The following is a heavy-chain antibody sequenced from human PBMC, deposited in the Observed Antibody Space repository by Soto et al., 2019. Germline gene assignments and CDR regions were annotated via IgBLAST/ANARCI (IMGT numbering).Heavy chain of an antibody. CDR3: ARDDSVVVVPAQDYYYGMDV. CDR2: IIPIFGTA. Sequence: SVKVSCKASGGTFRSYAISWVRQAPGQGLEWMGGIIPIFGTANYAQKLQGRVTMTTDTSTSTAYMELRSLRSDDTAVYYCARDDSVVVVPAQDYYYGMDVWGQGTTVTVSS. D-gene: IGHD2-2*01. CDR1: GGTFRSYA. V-gene: IGHV1-69*05. J-gene: IGHJ6*02.